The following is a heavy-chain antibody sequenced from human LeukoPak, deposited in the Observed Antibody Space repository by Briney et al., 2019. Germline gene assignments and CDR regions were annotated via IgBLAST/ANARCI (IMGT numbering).Heavy chain of an antibody. V-gene: IGHV3-23*01. CDR2: ISGSGDVT. CDR3: AKLAGSPDFWSGYYFDY. J-gene: IGHJ4*02. CDR1: GFNSKYYA. D-gene: IGHD3-3*01. Sequence: GGSLRLSCAASGFNSKYYAMNWVRQAPGKGLEWVSGISGSGDVTDHADSVKGRFIISRDNSKNMVYLQMNSLRAEDSAVYYCAKLAGSPDFWSGYYFDYWGQGTLVTVSS.